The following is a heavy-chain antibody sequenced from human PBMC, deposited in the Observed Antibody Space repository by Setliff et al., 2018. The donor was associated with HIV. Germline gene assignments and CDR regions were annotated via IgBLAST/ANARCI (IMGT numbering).Heavy chain of an antibody. V-gene: IGHV3-7*01. CDR1: GFTFSNYW. D-gene: IGHD3-9*01. Sequence: PGGSLRLSCAASGFTFSNYWMSWVRQAPGKGLEWVAHINQDGSEKNHVDSVKGRFTISRDNARNSLYLQMNSLKADDTAVYYCVRDRDWAFDYWGQGILVTVSS. CDR2: INQDGSEK. CDR3: VRDRDWAFDY. J-gene: IGHJ4*02.